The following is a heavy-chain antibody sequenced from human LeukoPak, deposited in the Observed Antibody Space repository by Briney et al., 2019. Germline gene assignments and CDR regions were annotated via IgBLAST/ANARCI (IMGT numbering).Heavy chain of an antibody. CDR2: INPSDGTT. V-gene: IGHV1-46*01. CDR1: GYTFTSYN. Sequence: ASVKVSCKASGYTFTSYNMHWVRQAPGQGLEWMGIINPSDGTTNYAQTFQGRVTMTRDTSTSTVYMELSSLRSEDTAVYYCARPLWFGEPYGMDVWGQGTTVTVSS. J-gene: IGHJ6*02. D-gene: IGHD3-10*01. CDR3: ARPLWFGEPYGMDV.